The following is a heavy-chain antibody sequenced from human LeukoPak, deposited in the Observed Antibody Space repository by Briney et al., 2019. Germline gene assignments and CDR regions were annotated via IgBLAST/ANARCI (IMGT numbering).Heavy chain of an antibody. D-gene: IGHD5-12*01. CDR1: GGTFSSYA. CDR3: ARTYSGYEAFDY. Sequence: SVKVSCKASGGTFSSYAISWVRQAPGQGLEWMGGIIPIFGTANYAQKFQGRVTITADESTSTAYMELSSLRSEDTAVYYCARTYSGYEAFDYWGQGTLVTVSS. CDR2: IIPIFGTA. J-gene: IGHJ4*02. V-gene: IGHV1-69*13.